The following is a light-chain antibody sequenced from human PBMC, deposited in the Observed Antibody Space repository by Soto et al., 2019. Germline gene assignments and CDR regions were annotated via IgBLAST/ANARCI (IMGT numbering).Light chain of an antibody. CDR3: QQYYTSSWT. V-gene: IGKV1-5*03. CDR1: QSFNNW. J-gene: IGKJ1*01. CDR2: KAS. Sequence: DIQMTQSPSTLSASVGDRVTITCRASQSFNNWLAWYQQKPGKAPKLLIYKASSLESGVPSRFSGSGSGTEFTLTISGLQPDDYATYYCQQYYTSSWTFGQGTKVAIK.